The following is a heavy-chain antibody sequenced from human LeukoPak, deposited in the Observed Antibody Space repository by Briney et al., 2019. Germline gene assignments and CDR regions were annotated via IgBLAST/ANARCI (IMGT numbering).Heavy chain of an antibody. CDR3: ARIEMATISTPTPIFDY. D-gene: IGHD5-24*01. Sequence: PGTLSLTCTLSGGSIYGYSWSWIRQTPGKRLERIGYIYYSRSTNYNPSLKSRVTISVDTSKNQRSLNLSSVTAADTAVYYCARIEMATISTPTPIFDYWGQGTLVTVSS. V-gene: IGHV4-59*01. J-gene: IGHJ4*02. CDR1: GGSIYGYS. CDR2: IYYSRST.